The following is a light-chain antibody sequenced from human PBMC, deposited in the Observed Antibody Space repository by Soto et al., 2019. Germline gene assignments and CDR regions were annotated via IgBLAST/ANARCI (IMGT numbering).Light chain of an antibody. CDR1: QCISSW. CDR2: KAS. V-gene: IGKV1-5*03. J-gene: IGKJ1*01. Sequence: DSQMTQCPSTLSASVGDRVTITCRASQCISSWLAWYQQKPGTAPKLLIYKASTLQSGVPSRLSGSGSGTEFTLTISSLQPDDSATYYCQQYNDNWTFGQGTKVEIK. CDR3: QQYNDNWT.